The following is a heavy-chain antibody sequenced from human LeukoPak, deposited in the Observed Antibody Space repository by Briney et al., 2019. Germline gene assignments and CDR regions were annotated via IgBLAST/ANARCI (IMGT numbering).Heavy chain of an antibody. J-gene: IGHJ6*02. V-gene: IGHV3-53*04. CDR2: IYSAGGT. CDR3: ARFLGRITISGVVPYGMDV. Sequence: GALRLSCAASGFTVSSNYMTWVRQAPGKGLEWVSLIYSAGGTYYTDSVKGRFTISRHSSKNTLYLQMNSLRGEDTAVYYCARFLGRITISGVVPYGMDVWGQGTTATVSS. CDR1: GFTVSSNY. D-gene: IGHD3-3*01.